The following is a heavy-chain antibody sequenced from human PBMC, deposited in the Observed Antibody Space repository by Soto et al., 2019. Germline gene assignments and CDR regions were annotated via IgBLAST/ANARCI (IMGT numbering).Heavy chain of an antibody. D-gene: IGHD2-15*01. CDR3: AGEYSGFGACSYFDY. CDR2: IGWNSYTI. V-gene: IGHV3-9*01. J-gene: IGHJ4*02. CDR1: GFTFDNYA. Sequence: GGSLRLSCAASGFTFDNYAMYWVRQAPGRGLEWVSGIGWNSYTINYADSVKGRFTISRDNAKNSLYLQMNSLRAEDTAVYYCAGEYSGFGACSYFDYWGQGTLVTVSS.